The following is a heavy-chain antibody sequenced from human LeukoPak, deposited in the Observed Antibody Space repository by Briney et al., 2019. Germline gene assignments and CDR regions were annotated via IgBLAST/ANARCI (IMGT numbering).Heavy chain of an antibody. CDR2: ISGSGGST. CDR1: GFTFSSYW. D-gene: IGHD6-19*01. Sequence: GGSLRLSCAASGFTFSSYWMHWVRQAPGKGLVWVSAISGSGGSTYYADSVRGRFTISRDNSKNTLYLQMNSLRAEDTAVYYCAKTPWPQWLAYYYYMDVWGKGTTVTISS. V-gene: IGHV3-23*01. J-gene: IGHJ6*03. CDR3: AKTPWPQWLAYYYYMDV.